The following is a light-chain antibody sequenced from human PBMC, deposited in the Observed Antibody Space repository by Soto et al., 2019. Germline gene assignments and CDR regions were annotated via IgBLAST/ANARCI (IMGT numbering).Light chain of an antibody. J-gene: IGKJ1*01. Sequence: EIVLTQSPGTLSLSPGERATLSCRASQSVSSSYLAWYQQKPGQAPKLLIFGASIRATDIPDRFSGSGSGTDFTLTISRLEPEDFAVYYCQQYGSSPGTFGQGTKVDI. V-gene: IGKV3-20*01. CDR1: QSVSSSY. CDR2: GAS. CDR3: QQYGSSPGT.